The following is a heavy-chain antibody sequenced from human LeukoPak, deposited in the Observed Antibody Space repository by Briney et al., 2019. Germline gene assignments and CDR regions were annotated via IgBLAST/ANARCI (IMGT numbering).Heavy chain of an antibody. CDR3: AREFNSYWGRHLDY. J-gene: IGHJ4*02. Sequence: PSELLCFNSTGSGDSISRSFWCCARQPPGVGLEWIGYIYYSGSTMYDPSLKSRVTISVDMSKNQFSLKLSSVTAADTAVYYCAREFNSYWGRHLDYWGQGTLVTVSS. CDR1: GDSISRSF. D-gene: IGHD3-16*01. V-gene: IGHV4-59*01. CDR2: IYYSGST.